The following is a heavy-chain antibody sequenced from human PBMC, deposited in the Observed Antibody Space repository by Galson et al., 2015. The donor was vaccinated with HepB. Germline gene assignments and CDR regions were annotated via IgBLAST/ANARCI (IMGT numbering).Heavy chain of an antibody. Sequence: SCKVSGYTLTELSMHWVRQAPGKGLEWMGGFDPEDSEIIYAQNFQGRVTMTEDTSTDTAYMELSRLRYEDTAVYYCATDLIGNYYEDSSGRGQGPLVTVSS. CDR2: FDPEDSEI. CDR1: GYTLTELS. J-gene: IGHJ4*02. CDR3: ATDLIGNYYEDSSG. D-gene: IGHD3-22*01. V-gene: IGHV1-24*01.